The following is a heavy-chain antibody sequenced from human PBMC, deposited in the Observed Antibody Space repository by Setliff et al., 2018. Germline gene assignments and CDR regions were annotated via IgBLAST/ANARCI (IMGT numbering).Heavy chain of an antibody. J-gene: IGHJ4*02. V-gene: IGHV3-23*01. CDR1: GLTFSNYA. Sequence: PGGSLRLSCVASGLTFSNYAMAWVRQAPGKGLEWVSAISGSGDSTYYADSVKGRFTVSRDNAKNSLYLQMTSLRAEDTAIYYCARTTGYRLEGDFDYWGQGTLVTVSS. D-gene: IGHD1-1*01. CDR3: ARTTGYRLEGDFDY. CDR2: ISGSGDST.